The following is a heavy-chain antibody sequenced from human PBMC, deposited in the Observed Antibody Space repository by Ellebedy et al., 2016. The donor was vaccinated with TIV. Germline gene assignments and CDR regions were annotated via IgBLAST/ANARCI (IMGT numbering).Heavy chain of an antibody. V-gene: IGHV3-21*01. J-gene: IGHJ4*02. CDR3: AREKSGHKWNDGFDS. Sequence: GESLKISCAASGFAFSTYSMNWVRQAPGKWLEWVSSISSRGAYRYHADSMEGRFTISRDNAKNSLYLQMNSMRADETAVYYCAREKSGHKWNDGFDSWGQGTLVTVSS. CDR1: GFAFSTYS. D-gene: IGHD1-1*01. CDR2: ISSRGAYR.